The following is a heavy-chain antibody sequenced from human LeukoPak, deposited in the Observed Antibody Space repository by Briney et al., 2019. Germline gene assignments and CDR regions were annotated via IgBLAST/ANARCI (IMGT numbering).Heavy chain of an antibody. D-gene: IGHD6-13*01. CDR3: ARESGIAAALDL. CDR2: INTDGSST. CDR1: GFTFSSYW. J-gene: IGHJ5*02. Sequence: GGSLRLSCAASGFTFSSYWMHWVRQAPGKGLVWVSRINTDGSSTSYADSVKGRFTISRDNAKNTLYLQMNSLRAEDTAVYYCARESGIAAALDLWGQGTLVTVSS. V-gene: IGHV3-74*01.